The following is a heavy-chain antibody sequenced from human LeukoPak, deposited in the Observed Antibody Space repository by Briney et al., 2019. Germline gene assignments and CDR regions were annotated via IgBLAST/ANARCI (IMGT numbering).Heavy chain of an antibody. V-gene: IGHV3-64D*06. J-gene: IGHJ4*02. Sequence: GGSLRLSCSVSGFSFSSYVLHWVRQAPGKGLESVSGISQNGDNTYYADSVKGRFTISKDNSENTLYLQMNSLRPEDTAVYYCMNPNQDGSGRWGQGTLVTVSS. D-gene: IGHD3-10*01. CDR3: MNPNQDGSGR. CDR2: ISQNGDNT. CDR1: GFSFSSYV.